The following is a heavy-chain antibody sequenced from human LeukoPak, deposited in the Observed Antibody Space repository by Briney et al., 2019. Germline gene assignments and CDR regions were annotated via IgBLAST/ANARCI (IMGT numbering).Heavy chain of an antibody. CDR3: ARGVIYYYYMDV. D-gene: IGHD2-21*01. V-gene: IGHV4-59*12. J-gene: IGHJ6*03. CDR1: GGSISSYY. CDR2: IYYSGST. Sequence: RPSETLSLTCTVSGGSISSYYWSWIRQPPGKGLEWIGYIYYSGSTNYNPSLKSRVTISVDTSKNQFSLKLSSVTAADTAVYYCARGVIYYYYMDVWGKGTTVTVSS.